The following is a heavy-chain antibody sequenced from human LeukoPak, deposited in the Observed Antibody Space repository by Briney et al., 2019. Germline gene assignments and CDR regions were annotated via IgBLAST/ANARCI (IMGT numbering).Heavy chain of an antibody. V-gene: IGHV3-30-3*01. CDR3: ARAAPYYYDSSGYSAFDS. CDR2: ISYDGSSE. D-gene: IGHD3-22*01. Sequence: GGSLRLSCAASGFTFSIYTMHWVRQAPGKGLEWVAFISYDGSSEYYADSVKGRFTISRDDSKNTLYLQMNSLRADDTAVYYCARAAPYYYDSSGYSAFDSWGQGTMVTVSA. J-gene: IGHJ3*02. CDR1: GFTFSIYT.